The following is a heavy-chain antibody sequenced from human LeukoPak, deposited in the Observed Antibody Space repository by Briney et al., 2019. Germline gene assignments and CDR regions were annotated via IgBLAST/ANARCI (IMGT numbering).Heavy chain of an antibody. V-gene: IGHV4-59*01. CDR1: GGSISSYY. D-gene: IGHD6-13*01. Sequence: SETLSLTCTVSGGSISSYYWSWIRQPPGKGLEWNGYIYYSGSTNYNPSLKSRVTISVDTSKNQFSLKLSSVTAADTAVYYCARSLSGVTKGSRNWFDPWGQGTLVTVSS. CDR3: ARSLSGVTKGSRNWFDP. CDR2: IYYSGST. J-gene: IGHJ5*02.